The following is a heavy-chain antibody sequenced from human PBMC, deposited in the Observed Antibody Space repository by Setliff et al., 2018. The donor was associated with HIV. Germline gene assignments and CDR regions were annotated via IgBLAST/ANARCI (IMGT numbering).Heavy chain of an antibody. D-gene: IGHD2-21*01. CDR1: GYRFIGHY. CDR3: ATGIPSDLDY. V-gene: IGHV1-2*02. J-gene: IGHJ4*01. Sequence: AAVKVSCKTSGYRFIGHYLHWVRLAPGQGPEWVGWINPETGDPNYAQKFRGRVLMTRDTSITTAFLHVAKLTSDDTAIYYCATGIPSDLDYWGQGTLVTVSS. CDR2: INPETGDP.